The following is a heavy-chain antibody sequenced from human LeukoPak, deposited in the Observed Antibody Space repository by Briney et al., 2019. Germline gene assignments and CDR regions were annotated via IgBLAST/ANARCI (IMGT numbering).Heavy chain of an antibody. CDR1: GYTFTGYY. CDR2: INPNSGGT. V-gene: IGHV1-2*02. Sequence: SVKVSCKASGYTFTGYYMHWVPQAPGQGLEWMGWINPNSGGTNYAQKFQGRVTMTGDTSISTAYMELSRLRSGDTAVYYCAGGSLVTTKYYYYYMDVWAKGTTVTVSS. CDR3: AGGSLVTTKYYYYYMDV. J-gene: IGHJ6*03. D-gene: IGHD4-17*01.